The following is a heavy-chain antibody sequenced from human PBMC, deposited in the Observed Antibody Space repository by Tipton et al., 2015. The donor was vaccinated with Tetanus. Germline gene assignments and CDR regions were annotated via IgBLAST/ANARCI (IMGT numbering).Heavy chain of an antibody. J-gene: IGHJ5*02. CDR3: TRASITNRFDP. Sequence: SLRLSCAGSGITLNNGMHWVRQAPGKGLEWAAVISYDGGNQYYADSVKGRFTISRDNSKNTLYLQMNSLRAEDTAMYYCTRASITNRFDPWGQGTLVTVSS. D-gene: IGHD1-14*01. CDR1: GITLNNG. V-gene: IGHV3-30*03. CDR2: ISYDGGNQ.